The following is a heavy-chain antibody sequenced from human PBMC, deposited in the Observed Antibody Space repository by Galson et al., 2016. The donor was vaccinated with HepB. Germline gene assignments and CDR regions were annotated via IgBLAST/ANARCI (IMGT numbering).Heavy chain of an antibody. V-gene: IGHV5-10-1*01. CDR3: ARVKYVDTDMVTGWFDP. D-gene: IGHD5-18*01. CDR2: IDLSDSYT. CDR1: GYIFTSYW. J-gene: IGHJ5*02. Sequence: QSGAEVKKPGESLRISCKGSGYIFTSYWISWVRQMPGKGLEWMGRIDLSDSYTSYSPSFQGHVTISADKSISTAYLQWSSLKASDTAMYYCARVKYVDTDMVTGWFDPWGQGTLVTVSS.